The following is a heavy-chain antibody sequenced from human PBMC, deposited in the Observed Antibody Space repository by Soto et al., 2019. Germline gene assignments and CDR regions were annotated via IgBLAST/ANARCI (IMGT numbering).Heavy chain of an antibody. J-gene: IGHJ5*02. D-gene: IGHD3-10*01. CDR2: IIGDGLYT. CDR3: AREILGSGTAHHH. CDR1: GFTFSNYW. V-gene: IGHV3-74*03. Sequence: EVQLVESGGGLVQPGGSLILSCAASGFTFSNYWMVWVRQAPRKGLVWVARIIGDGLYTTYADSVKGRFTISRDNAKNTVYLQINRLRDEDTAVYYCAREILGSGTAHHHWGQGTLVTVSS.